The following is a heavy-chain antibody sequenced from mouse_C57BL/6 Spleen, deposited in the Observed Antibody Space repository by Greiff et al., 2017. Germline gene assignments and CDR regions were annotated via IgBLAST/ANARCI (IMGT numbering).Heavy chain of an antibody. CDR1: GYAFSSYW. V-gene: IGHV1-80*01. Sequence: VQLQQSGAELVKPGASVKISCKASGYAFSSYWMNWVKQRPGKGLEWIGQIYPGDGDTNYNGKFKGKATLTADKSSSTAYMQLSSLTSEDSAVYFCARSGGGITSYFDYWGQGTTLTVSS. CDR2: IYPGDGDT. CDR3: ARSGGGITSYFDY. D-gene: IGHD1-2*01. J-gene: IGHJ2*01.